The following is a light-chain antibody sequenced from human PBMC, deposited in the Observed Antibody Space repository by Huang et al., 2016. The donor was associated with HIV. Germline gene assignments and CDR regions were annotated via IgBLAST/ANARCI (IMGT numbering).Light chain of an antibody. V-gene: IGKV4-1*01. CDR2: WSS. Sequence: DIVMAQSPGSLAVSLGERATLTCRSSQSLFSTSTNKDYLAWFQQKPGQPPKLLLLWSSTREVGVPDRFSGSGSGTHFTLNIGNLEADDAAIYYCQQYYASPLTFGHGTRV. CDR1: QSLFSTSTNKDY. CDR3: QQYYASPLT. J-gene: IGKJ1*01.